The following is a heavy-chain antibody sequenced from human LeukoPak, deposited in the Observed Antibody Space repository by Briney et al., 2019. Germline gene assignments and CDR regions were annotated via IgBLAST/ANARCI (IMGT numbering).Heavy chain of an antibody. CDR3: ARGRDRSKTGDH. J-gene: IGHJ4*02. D-gene: IGHD5-24*01. CDR1: GGSFDDYY. V-gene: IGHV4-34*01. CDR2: IHPSGIF. Sequence: PSETLSLTCAVYGGSFDDYYCSWIRQPPGKGLEWIGEIHPSGIFYHNPSLMSRVTISIDTSKSQFSLRLTSVTAADTAFYYCARGRDRSKTGDHWGQGSLVTVSS.